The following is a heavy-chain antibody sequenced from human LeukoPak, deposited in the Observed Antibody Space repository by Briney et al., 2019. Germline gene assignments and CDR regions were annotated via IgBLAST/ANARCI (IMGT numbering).Heavy chain of an antibody. V-gene: IGHV3-23*01. Sequence: QTGGSLRLSCAASGFTFSSYAMSWVRQAPGKGLEWVSAISGSGGSTYYAASVKGRFTISRDNSKNTLYLQMNSLRAEDTAVYYCAKEVDPMVRVDYWGQGTLVTVSS. J-gene: IGHJ4*02. CDR1: GFTFSSYA. CDR2: ISGSGGST. CDR3: AKEVDPMVRVDY. D-gene: IGHD3-10*01.